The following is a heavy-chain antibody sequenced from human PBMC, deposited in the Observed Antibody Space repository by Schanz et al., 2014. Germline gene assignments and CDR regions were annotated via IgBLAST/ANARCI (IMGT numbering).Heavy chain of an antibody. CDR3: ARESVSRTRLFDP. V-gene: IGHV1-2*06. Sequence: QVHLVQSGAEVKKPGASVKVSCKASGYIFTSYSMHWVRQAPGQGLEWMGRINPNTGGTNFAQKFQGRVTMTRDTSITTAYMDLSGLTSDDTAVYYCARESVSRTRLFDPWGQGTLVTVSS. J-gene: IGHJ5*02. CDR1: GYIFTSYS. CDR2: INPNTGGT. D-gene: IGHD3-3*01.